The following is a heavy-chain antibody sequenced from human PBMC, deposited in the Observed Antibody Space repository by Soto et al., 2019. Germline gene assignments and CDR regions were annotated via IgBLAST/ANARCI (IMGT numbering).Heavy chain of an antibody. J-gene: IGHJ4*02. D-gene: IGHD6-25*01. CDR3: AKDNEILGVAAPADY. CDR1: GFTFSSYA. Sequence: GSLRLSCAASGFTFSSYAMSWVRQAPGKGLEWVSAISGSGGSTYYADSVKGRFTISRDNSKNTLYLQMNSLRAEDTAVYYCAKDNEILGVAAPADYWGQGTLVTVSS. CDR2: ISGSGGST. V-gene: IGHV3-23*01.